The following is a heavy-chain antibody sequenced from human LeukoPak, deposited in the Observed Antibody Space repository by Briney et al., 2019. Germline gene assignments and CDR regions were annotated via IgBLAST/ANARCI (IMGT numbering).Heavy chain of an antibody. V-gene: IGHV3-30-3*01. CDR1: GFTFSSYA. CDR3: ARDTSPQGSVGATIFDY. CDR2: ISYDGSNK. Sequence: QPGRSLRLSCAASGFTFSSYAMHWVRQAPGKGLEWVAVISYDGSNKYYADSVKGRFTISRDNSKNTLYLQMNSLRAEDTAVYYYARDTSPQGSVGATIFDYWGQGTLVTVSS. J-gene: IGHJ4*02. D-gene: IGHD1-26*01.